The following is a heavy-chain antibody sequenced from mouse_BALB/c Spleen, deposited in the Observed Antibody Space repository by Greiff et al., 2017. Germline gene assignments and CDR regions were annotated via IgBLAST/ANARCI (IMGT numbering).Heavy chain of an antibody. V-gene: IGHV5-17*02. J-gene: IGHJ3*01. CDR1: GFTFSSFG. CDR2: ISSGSSTI. Sequence: DVHLVESGGGLVQPGGSRKLSCAASGFTFSSFGMHWVRQAPEKGLEWVAYISSGSSTIYYADTVKGRFTISRDNPKNTLFLQMTSLRSEDTAMYYCARWGVTTATGFAYWGQGTLVTVSA. CDR3: ARWGVTTATGFAY. D-gene: IGHD1-2*01.